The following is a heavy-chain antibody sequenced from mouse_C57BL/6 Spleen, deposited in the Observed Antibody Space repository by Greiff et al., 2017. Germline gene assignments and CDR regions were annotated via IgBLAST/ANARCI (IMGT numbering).Heavy chain of an antibody. V-gene: IGHV1-61*01. CDR1: GYTFTSYW. D-gene: IGHD2-1*01. Sequence: QVQLQQPGAELVRPGSSVKLSCKASGYTFTSYWMDWVKQRPGQGLEWIGNIYPSDSETHYNQKFKDKATLTVDKSSSTAYMQLSSLTSDDSAVYSCARWGYYGNYVDYWGQGTTLTVSS. CDR3: ARWGYYGNYVDY. CDR2: IYPSDSET. J-gene: IGHJ2*01.